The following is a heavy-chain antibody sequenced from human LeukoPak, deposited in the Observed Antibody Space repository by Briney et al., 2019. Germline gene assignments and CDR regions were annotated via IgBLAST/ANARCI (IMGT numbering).Heavy chain of an antibody. CDR2: IYYSGST. CDR3: ARVTGYSNAEDAFDI. Sequence: SETLSLTCTVSGGSISSYYWSWIRQPPGKGLEGSGYIYYSGSTNYNPSLKSRVTISVETSKNQFSLKLSSVTAAETAVYYCARVTGYSNAEDAFDIWGQGTMVTVS. D-gene: IGHD6-13*01. J-gene: IGHJ3*02. V-gene: IGHV4-59*01. CDR1: GGSISSYY.